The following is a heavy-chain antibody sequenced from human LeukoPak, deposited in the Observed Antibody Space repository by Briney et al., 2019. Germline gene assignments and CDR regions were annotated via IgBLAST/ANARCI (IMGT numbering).Heavy chain of an antibody. CDR3: ARDQYYYDSSGYYFL. CDR1: GYTFTNYG. CDR2: ISAYNGNT. Sequence: ASVKVSCKASGYTFTNYGISWVRQAPGQGLEWMGWISAYNGNTNYAQKLQGRVTMTTDTSTRIAYMELRSLRSDDTAVYYCARDQYYYDSSGYYFLWGQGTLVTVSS. J-gene: IGHJ4*02. D-gene: IGHD3-22*01. V-gene: IGHV1-18*01.